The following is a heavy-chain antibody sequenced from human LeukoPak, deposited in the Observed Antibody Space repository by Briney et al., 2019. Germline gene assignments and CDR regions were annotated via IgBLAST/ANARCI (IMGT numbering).Heavy chain of an antibody. D-gene: IGHD6-19*01. CDR3: PKDREMYSSGWPGYFDY. CDR2: ISGSGGST. Sequence: PGGSLRLSCAASGFTLSSYAMSWVRQAPGKGLEWVSAISGSGGSTYYADSVKGRFTISRDNSKNTLYLQMNSPRAEDTAVYYSPKDREMYSSGWPGYFDYWGQGTLVTVSS. CDR1: GFTLSSYA. V-gene: IGHV3-23*01. J-gene: IGHJ4*02.